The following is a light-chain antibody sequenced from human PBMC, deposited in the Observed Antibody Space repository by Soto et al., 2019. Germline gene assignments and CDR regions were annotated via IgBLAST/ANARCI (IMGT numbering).Light chain of an antibody. CDR3: QQRSLLFT. Sequence: EIVLTQSPATLSLSPGERSTPSCRTSQSVGSSLAWYQQKPGQPPRLLIYDSSNRATGIPGRFSGSGSGTDFTLTISSLEPADFAVYYCQQRSLLFTFGGGTKVDIK. CDR1: QSVGSS. J-gene: IGKJ4*01. CDR2: DSS. V-gene: IGKV3-11*01.